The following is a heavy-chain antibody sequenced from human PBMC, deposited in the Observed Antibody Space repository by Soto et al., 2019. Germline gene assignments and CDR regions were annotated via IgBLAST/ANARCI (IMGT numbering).Heavy chain of an antibody. Sequence: QVQLVQSGAEVKKPGSSVKVSCKASGGTFSSYAISWVRQAPGQGLEWMGGIIPISGTANYALKFQGRVTITADESTSTVYMELSSLRSEDTAVYFCARSQGSSTSLEIYYYYYYGMDVWGKGTTVTVSS. CDR1: GGTFSSYA. V-gene: IGHV1-69*01. CDR2: IIPISGTA. CDR3: ARSQGSSTSLEIYYYYYYGMDV. J-gene: IGHJ6*04. D-gene: IGHD2-2*01.